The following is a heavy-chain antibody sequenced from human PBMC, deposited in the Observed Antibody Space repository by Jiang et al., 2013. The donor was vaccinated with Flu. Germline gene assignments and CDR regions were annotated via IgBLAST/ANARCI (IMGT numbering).Heavy chain of an antibody. CDR3: ARARAPEVAAYYFDS. CDR2: IYYSGST. J-gene: IGHJ4*02. D-gene: IGHD6-13*01. Sequence: KGLEWIGYIYYSGSTNYNPSLKSRVTISLHTSKNQFSLKLSSVTAADAAVYYCARARAPEVAAYYFDSWGRGTLVTVSS. V-gene: IGHV4-59*01.